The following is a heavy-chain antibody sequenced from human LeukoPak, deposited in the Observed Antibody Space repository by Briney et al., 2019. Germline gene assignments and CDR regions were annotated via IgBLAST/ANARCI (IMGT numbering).Heavy chain of an antibody. J-gene: IGHJ4*02. CDR3: ARNQRRLDY. CDR2: IKQDGSEK. V-gene: IGHV3-7*01. Sequence: GGSLRLSYAASGFTFSNYWMTWVHQAPGKGLELVANIKQDGSEKYYVDSVKGRFTISRDNAKNSLYLQMNSLRAEDTAVYYCARNQRRLDYWGQGTLVTVSS. CDR1: GFTFSNYW. D-gene: IGHD1-14*01.